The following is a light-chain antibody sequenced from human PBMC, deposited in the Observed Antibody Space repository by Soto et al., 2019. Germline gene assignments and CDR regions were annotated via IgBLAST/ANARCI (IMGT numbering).Light chain of an antibody. V-gene: IGLV2-14*01. CDR3: SSYGSTSTRYV. J-gene: IGLJ1*01. CDR1: SSDVGGYNY. Sequence: QSALTQPASVSGSPGQSITISCTGTSSDVGGYNYVSWYQQHPGKAPKLMIYEVSNRPSGVSNRFSGSKSGNTASLTISGLQAEDDADYFCSSYGSTSTRYVFGTGTKVTVL. CDR2: EVS.